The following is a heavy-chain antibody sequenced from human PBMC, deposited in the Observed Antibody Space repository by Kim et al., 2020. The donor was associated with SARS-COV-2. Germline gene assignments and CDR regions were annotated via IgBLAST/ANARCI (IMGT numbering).Heavy chain of an antibody. Sequence: GGSLRLSCAASEFTFSSYWMHWVRQAPGKGLVWVSLINSDGSDRNYADSVKGRFTISRDNAKSTLYLQMDSLRVDDTAVYYCARGAAGSTWGGGDSWGQGTLVIVSS. V-gene: IGHV3-74*01. CDR2: INSDGSDR. D-gene: IGHD3-16*01. J-gene: IGHJ4*02. CDR1: EFTFSSYW. CDR3: ARGAAGSTWGGGDS.